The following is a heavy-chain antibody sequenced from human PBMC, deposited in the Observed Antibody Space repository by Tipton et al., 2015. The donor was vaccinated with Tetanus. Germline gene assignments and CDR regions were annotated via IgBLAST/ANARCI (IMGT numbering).Heavy chain of an antibody. CDR2: TYYRSKWFN. CDR1: GDSVASNSAS. Sequence: GLVKPSQTLSLTCAISGDSVASNSASWNWIRQSPSRGLEWLGRTYYRSKWFNDYAISVKSRITVNPDTSKNQFSLQMNSVTAEDTAVYYCVRHGRAGFDSWGQGTLGTVSS. V-gene: IGHV6-1*01. J-gene: IGHJ4*02. CDR3: VRHGRAGFDS.